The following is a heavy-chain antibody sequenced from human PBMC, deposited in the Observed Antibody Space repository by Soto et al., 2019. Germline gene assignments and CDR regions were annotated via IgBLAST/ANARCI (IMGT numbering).Heavy chain of an antibody. CDR3: ARSVGSGSYYYYYGMDV. D-gene: IGHD3-10*01. Sequence: ASVKVSCKASGYTFTSYGISWVRQAPGQGLEWMGWISAYNGNTNYAQKLQGRVTMATDTSTRTAYMELRSLRSDDTAVYYCARSVGSGSYYYYYGMDVWGQGTTVTVSS. J-gene: IGHJ6*02. V-gene: IGHV1-18*01. CDR1: GYTFTSYG. CDR2: ISAYNGNT.